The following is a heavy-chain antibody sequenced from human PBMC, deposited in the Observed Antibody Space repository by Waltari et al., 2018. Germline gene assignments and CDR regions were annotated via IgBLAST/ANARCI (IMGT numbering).Heavy chain of an antibody. V-gene: IGHV3-23*01. J-gene: IGHJ6*02. CDR1: GFTFRPYA. CDR2: ISGSGGST. CDR3: AKDRLYYGMDV. Sequence: EVQLLESGGGLVQPGGSLRLSCAASGFTFRPYAMNWVRPAPGRGLEWVSTISGSGGSTYYADSVKGRFTISRDNSKNTQYLQMNSLRAEDSAVYYCAKDRLYYGMDVWGQGTTVTVSS.